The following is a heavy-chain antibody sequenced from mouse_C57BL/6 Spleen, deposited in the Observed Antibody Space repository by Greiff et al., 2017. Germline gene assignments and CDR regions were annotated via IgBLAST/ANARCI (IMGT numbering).Heavy chain of an antibody. Sequence: EVQRVESGGGLVQPKGSLKLSCAASGFTFNTYAMHWVRQAPGKGLEWVARISSKSSNYATYYADSVQDRFTIPRDDSQSMLNLQLNNLKTEDTAMYYCERDYGPYFDYWGQGTTLTVSS. CDR3: ERDYGPYFDY. CDR2: ISSKSSNYAT. CDR1: GFTFNTYA. D-gene: IGHD1-1*01. V-gene: IGHV10-3*01. J-gene: IGHJ2*01.